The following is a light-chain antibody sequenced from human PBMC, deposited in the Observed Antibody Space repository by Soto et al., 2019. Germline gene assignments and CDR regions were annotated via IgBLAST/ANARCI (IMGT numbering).Light chain of an antibody. V-gene: IGLV2-14*03. CDR3: SSYTSRSTLGV. Sequence: QSALTQPASVSGSPGQSITISCTGTHSDIGGYNYVSWYQQHPGKAPKLMIYDVSNRPSGVSYRFSGYKSGNTASLTISGLQAEDEADYYCSSYTSRSTLGVFGGGTKLTVL. J-gene: IGLJ2*01. CDR2: DVS. CDR1: HSDIGGYNY.